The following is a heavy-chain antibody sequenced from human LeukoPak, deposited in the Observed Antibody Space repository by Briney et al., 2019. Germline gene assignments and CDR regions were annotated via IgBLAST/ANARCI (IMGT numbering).Heavy chain of an antibody. Sequence: SETLSLTCAVYGGSFSGYYWSWIRQPPGKGLEWIGEINHSGSTNYNPSLKSRVTISVDTSKNQFSLKLSSVTAADTAVYYCARGGRITIFGPSGRPQAFDIWGQGTMVTVSS. J-gene: IGHJ3*02. CDR2: INHSGST. D-gene: IGHD3-3*01. CDR1: GGSFSGYY. V-gene: IGHV4-34*01. CDR3: ARGGRITIFGPSGRPQAFDI.